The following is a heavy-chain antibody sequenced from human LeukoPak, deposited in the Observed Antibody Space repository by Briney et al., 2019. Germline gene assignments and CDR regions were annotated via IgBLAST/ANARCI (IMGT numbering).Heavy chain of an antibody. CDR1: GDSVSTNSGA. D-gene: IGHD7-27*01. CDR3: TGGGDWGRGYYFDY. V-gene: IGHV6-1*01. CDR2: AYYRSKWNY. Sequence: QTLSLTCAISGDSVSTNSGAWSWIRQSPSRGLEWLGRAYYRSKWNYHYAESVKSRITINTDTSRNQFSLHLSSVTPEDTAVYYCTGGGDWGRGYYFDYWGQGTLVTVSS. J-gene: IGHJ4*02.